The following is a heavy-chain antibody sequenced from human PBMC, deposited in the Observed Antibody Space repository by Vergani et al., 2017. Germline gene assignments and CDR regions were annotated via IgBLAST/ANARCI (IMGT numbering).Heavy chain of an antibody. J-gene: IGHJ6*04. Sequence: QVQLVQSGAEVKKPGSSMKVSCKASGGTFSTYAISWVRQAPGQGLEWMGGIIPMFGLGNYAQKFQGRLTITADEGTNTAYMELTSLRSEDTAVYFCAAWDCGSCSVSGSHPMDVWGRGTTVTVSP. CDR3: AAWDCGSCSVSGSHPMDV. CDR2: IIPMFGLG. V-gene: IGHV1-69*01. CDR1: GGTFSTYA. D-gene: IGHD2-15*01.